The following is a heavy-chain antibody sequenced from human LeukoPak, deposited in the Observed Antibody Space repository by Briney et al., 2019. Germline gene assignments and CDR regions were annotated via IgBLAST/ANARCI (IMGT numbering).Heavy chain of an antibody. Sequence: GGSLRLSCAASGFTFSSYSMNWVRQAPGKGLEWVSSISSSSSYIYYADSVKGRFTISRDNAKNSLYLQMNSLRAEDTAVYYCARVVTALSCFDYWGQGTLVIVSS. J-gene: IGHJ4*02. D-gene: IGHD2-21*02. CDR3: ARVVTALSCFDY. V-gene: IGHV3-21*01. CDR1: GFTFSSYS. CDR2: ISSSSSYI.